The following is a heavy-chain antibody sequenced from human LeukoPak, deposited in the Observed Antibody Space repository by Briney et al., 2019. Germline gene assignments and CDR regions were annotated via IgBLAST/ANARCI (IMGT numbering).Heavy chain of an antibody. V-gene: IGHV3-74*01. D-gene: IGHD2-2*01. J-gene: IGHJ5*02. Sequence: GSLRLSCAASGFTFSSYWMHWVRQAPGKGLVWVSRINNDGSNTNYADSVKGRFTVSRDNAKNTLYLQMNSLRAEDTAVYYCARWGLVVPAARYNWFDPWGQGTLVTVSS. CDR1: GFTFSSYW. CDR3: ARWGLVVPAARYNWFDP. CDR2: INNDGSNT.